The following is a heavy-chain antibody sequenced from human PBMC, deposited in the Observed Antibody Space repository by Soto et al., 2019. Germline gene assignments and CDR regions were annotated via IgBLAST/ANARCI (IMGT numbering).Heavy chain of an antibody. J-gene: IGHJ4*02. D-gene: IGHD2-15*01. CDR2: MNPNSGNT. V-gene: IGHV1-8*01. CDR3: ARARTYCSGGSCYKIYNY. Sequence: ASVKVSCKASGYTFTSYDINWVRQATGQGLEWMGWMNPNSGNTGYAQKFQGRVTMTRNTSISTAYMELGSLRSEDTAVYYCARARTYCSGGSCYKIYNYWGQGTLVTVSS. CDR1: GYTFTSYD.